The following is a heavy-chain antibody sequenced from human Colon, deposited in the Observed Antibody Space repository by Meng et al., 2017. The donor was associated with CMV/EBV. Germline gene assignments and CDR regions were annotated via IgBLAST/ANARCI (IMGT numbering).Heavy chain of an antibody. J-gene: IGHJ4*02. D-gene: IGHD3/OR15-3a*01. CDR3: ARDDDDDFWTGYYRR. CDR1: GGPFSRYS. CDR2: IIPIPGIT. V-gene: IGHV1-69*04. Sequence: SVKVSCKASGGPFSRYSVTWVRQAPGQGLEWMGRIIPIPGITYYARKFQGRLTISADKSTSTVYLELSSLRSEDTAFYYCARDDDDDFWTGYYRRWGQGTLVTVSS.